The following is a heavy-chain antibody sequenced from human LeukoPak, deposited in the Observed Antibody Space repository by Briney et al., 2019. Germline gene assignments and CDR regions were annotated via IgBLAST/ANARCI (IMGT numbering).Heavy chain of an antibody. CDR1: GFTVSSNY. D-gene: IGHD3-3*01. Sequence: GGSLRLSCAASGFTVSSNYMSWVRQAPGKGLEWVSVIYSGGSTYYADSVKGRFTISRDNSKNTLYLQMNSLRAEDTAVYYCARVGGQRYYDFWSGSYYFDYWGQGTLVTVSS. CDR2: IYSGGST. V-gene: IGHV3-53*01. CDR3: ARVGGQRYYDFWSGSYYFDY. J-gene: IGHJ4*02.